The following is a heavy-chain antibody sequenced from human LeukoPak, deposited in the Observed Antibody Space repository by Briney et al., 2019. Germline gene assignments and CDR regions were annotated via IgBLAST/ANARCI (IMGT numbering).Heavy chain of an antibody. CDR1: GFTFSRFS. CDR3: VQSGGMDV. V-gene: IGHV3-74*01. J-gene: IGHJ6*02. Sequence: GGSLRLSCAASGFTFSRFSMHWVGEAPGKGLVWVSRINSDGISTNYADSVKGRFTISRDNSKNTLYLQMNSLRAEDTAVYYCVQSGGMDVWGQGTTVTVSS. CDR2: INSDGIST.